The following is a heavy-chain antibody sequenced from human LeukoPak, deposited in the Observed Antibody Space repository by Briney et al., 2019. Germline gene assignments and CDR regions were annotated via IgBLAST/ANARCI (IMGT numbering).Heavy chain of an antibody. J-gene: IGHJ3*02. CDR2: IYTSGST. Sequence: SQTLSLTCTVSGGSISSATYYWTWIRQPAGKGLEWIGRIYTSGSTNYNPSLKSRVTISVDTSKNQFSLKLSSVTAADTAMYYCARDDPRSSSLPHNAFDIWGQGTMVTVSS. CDR3: ARDDPRSSSLPHNAFDI. D-gene: IGHD6-6*01. V-gene: IGHV4-61*02. CDR1: GGSISSATYY.